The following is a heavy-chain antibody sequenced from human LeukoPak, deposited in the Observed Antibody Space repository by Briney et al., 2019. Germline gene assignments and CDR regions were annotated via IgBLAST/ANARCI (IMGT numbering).Heavy chain of an antibody. CDR1: GFTFSNAW. CDR2: IKSKTDGGTT. D-gene: IGHD6-13*01. Sequence: GGSLRLSCAASGFTFSNAWMSWVRQAPGKGLEWAGRIKSKTDGGTTDYAAPVKGRFTISRDDSKNTLYLQMNSLKTEDTAVYYCTTDGSIAAAGTKPTRFDPWGQGTLVTVSS. V-gene: IGHV3-15*01. CDR3: TTDGSIAAAGTKPTRFDP. J-gene: IGHJ5*02.